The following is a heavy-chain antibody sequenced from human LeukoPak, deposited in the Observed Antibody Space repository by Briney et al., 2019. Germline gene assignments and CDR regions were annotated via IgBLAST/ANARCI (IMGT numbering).Heavy chain of an antibody. J-gene: IGHJ4*02. D-gene: IGHD4-23*01. CDR1: GGTFSSYA. Sequence: SVKVSCKASGGTFSSYAISWVRQAPGQGLEWMGGIIPIFGTANYAQKLQGRVTMTTDTSTSTAYMELRSLRSDDTAVYYCARTASWYGGRGYFDYWGQGTLVTVSS. CDR3: ARTASWYGGRGYFDY. CDR2: IIPIFGTA. V-gene: IGHV1-69*05.